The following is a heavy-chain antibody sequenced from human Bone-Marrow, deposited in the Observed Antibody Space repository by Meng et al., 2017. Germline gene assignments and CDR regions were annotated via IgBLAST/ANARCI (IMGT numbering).Heavy chain of an antibody. V-gene: IGHV3-23*01. CDR1: GFTFTNFA. CDR2: ISGSGDST. Sequence: GESLKISCAASGFTFTNFAMTWVRQAPGKGLEWVSGISGSGDSTYYADSVKGRFTISRDNSKNTLYLQMNSLRAEDTASYYCAKDSGRYSSFDYWGQGNLVTVSS. D-gene: IGHD1-26*01. CDR3: AKDSGRYSSFDY. J-gene: IGHJ4*02.